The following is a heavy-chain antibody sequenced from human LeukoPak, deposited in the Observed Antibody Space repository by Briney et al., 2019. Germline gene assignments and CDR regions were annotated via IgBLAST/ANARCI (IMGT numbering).Heavy chain of an antibody. CDR3: ARDRNTGSSYENLFEY. V-gene: IGHV3-74*01. Sequence: AGSLRLSCEPPGFTFSSYWMHWVRQAPGNGLPWVSRINIDGSSTSYADSVKGRFTISRDNAKNTLYLQMSTLRAEDTSVYYCARDRNTGSSYENLFEYWGQGSLVTVSS. CDR2: INIDGSST. J-gene: IGHJ4*02. D-gene: IGHD1-26*01. CDR1: GFTFSSYW.